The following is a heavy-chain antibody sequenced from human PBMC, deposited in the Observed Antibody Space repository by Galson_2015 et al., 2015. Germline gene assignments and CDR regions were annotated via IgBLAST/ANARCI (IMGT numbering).Heavy chain of an antibody. CDR1: GYSFTSYW. V-gene: IGHV5-10-1*01. Sequence: QSGAEVKKPGESLRISCKGSGYSFTSYWISWVRQMPGKGLEWMGRIDPSDSYTNYSPSFQGHVTISADKSISTAYLQWSSLKASDTAMYYCARQSGDYVTAECFQHWGQGTLVTVSS. J-gene: IGHJ1*01. CDR3: ARQSGDYVTAECFQH. D-gene: IGHD4-17*01. CDR2: IDPSDSYT.